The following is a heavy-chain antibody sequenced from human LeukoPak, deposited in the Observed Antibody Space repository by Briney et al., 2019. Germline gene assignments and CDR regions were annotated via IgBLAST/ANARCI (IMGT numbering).Heavy chain of an antibody. CDR3: AKEVVVVPAAMDYYYYYYGMDV. D-gene: IGHD2-2*01. V-gene: IGHV3-48*03. CDR1: GFTFSNYE. CDR2: ISSSGSTI. Sequence: PGGSLRLSCAASGFTFSNYEMNWVRQAPGKGLEWVSYISSSGSTIYYADSVKGRFTISRDNSKNTLYLQMNSLRAEDTAVYYCAKEVVVVPAAMDYYYYYYGMDVWGKGTTVTVSS. J-gene: IGHJ6*04.